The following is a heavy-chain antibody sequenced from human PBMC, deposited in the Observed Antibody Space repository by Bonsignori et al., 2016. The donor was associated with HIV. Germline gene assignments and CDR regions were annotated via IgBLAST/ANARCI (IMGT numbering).Heavy chain of an antibody. CDR3: AREQGLNAFDY. V-gene: IGHV1-46*01. CDR2: INPSGGST. J-gene: IGHJ4*02. Sequence: WVRQAPGQGLEWMGVINPSGGSTSYVRKFHDRVTMTRDTSTSTIYMELSSLRSEDTAMYYCAREQGLNAFDYWGQGSLVTVSS.